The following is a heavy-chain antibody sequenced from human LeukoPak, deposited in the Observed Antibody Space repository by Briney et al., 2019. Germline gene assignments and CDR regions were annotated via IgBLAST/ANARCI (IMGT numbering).Heavy chain of an antibody. Sequence: SETLSLTCAVYGGAFSGYYWSWMRASPGKGLVCSGEINRSGSTNYYRSLKSRVTISVDTSKNQVSLKLSSVTAADTAVYYCARPAYDYVWGCYRRYNWFDPWGQGTLVTVSS. CDR3: ARPAYDYVWGCYRRYNWFDP. J-gene: IGHJ5*02. CDR2: INRSGST. D-gene: IGHD3-16*02. CDR1: GGAFSGYY. V-gene: IGHV4-34*01.